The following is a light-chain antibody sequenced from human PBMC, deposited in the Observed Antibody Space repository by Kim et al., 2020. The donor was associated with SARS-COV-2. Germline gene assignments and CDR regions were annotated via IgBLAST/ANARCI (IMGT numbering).Light chain of an antibody. CDR3: QQYGSSPGT. CDR1: QSVSSSY. CDR2: GAS. V-gene: IGKV3-20*01. J-gene: IGKJ2*02. Sequence: SPGERATLSCRDSQSVSSSYLAWYQQKPGQAPRLLIYGASSRATGIPDRFSGSGSGTDFTLTISRLEPEDFAVYYCQQYGSSPGTFGQGTKLEI.